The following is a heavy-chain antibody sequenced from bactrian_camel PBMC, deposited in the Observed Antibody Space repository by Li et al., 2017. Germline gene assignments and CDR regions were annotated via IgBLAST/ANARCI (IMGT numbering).Heavy chain of an antibody. D-gene: IGHD4*01. CDR3: AATVSDGLWSLTPRDFGY. V-gene: IGHV3S53*01. J-gene: IGHJ6*01. Sequence: VQLVESGGGSVQPGGSLRLSCQGSGPMWSDGLRVAWFRQAPGKEREGVAALDSDLTTYYKDSVKARFTISKDNSKRTFYLQMNSLKSEDTAMYYCAATVSDGLWSLTPRDFGYWGQGTQVTVS. CDR2: LDSDLTT. CDR1: GPMWSDGLR.